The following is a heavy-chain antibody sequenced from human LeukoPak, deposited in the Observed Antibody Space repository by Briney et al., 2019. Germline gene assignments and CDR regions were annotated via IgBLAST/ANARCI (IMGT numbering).Heavy chain of an antibody. D-gene: IGHD5-12*01. CDR2: TYYTGST. CDR1: GASISGYY. V-gene: IGHV4-59*08. CDR3: AGSGYDWFDP. J-gene: IGHJ5*02. Sequence: PSETLSLTCTVSGASISGYYWNWIRQPPGKGLEWIGYTYYTGSTNYNPSLESRVTISVDTSKNQFSLRLSSVTAADTAVYYCAGSGYDWFDPWGQGTLVTVSS.